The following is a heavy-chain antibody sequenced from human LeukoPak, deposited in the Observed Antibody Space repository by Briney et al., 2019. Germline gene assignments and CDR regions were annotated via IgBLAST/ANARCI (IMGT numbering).Heavy chain of an antibody. V-gene: IGHV4-59*01. CDR1: GGSIISTYY. CDR3: VRGLTEPGAPPAFDD. J-gene: IGHJ4*02. D-gene: IGHD2-2*01. Sequence: SETLSLTCAVSGGSIISTYYWNWIRQPPGKGLEWVGYIYYSGSTKYNPSLKSRVTISVDTSKNQFSLKMRSLAAADTAVYYCVRGLTEPGAPPAFDDWGQGTLVTVSS. CDR2: IYYSGST.